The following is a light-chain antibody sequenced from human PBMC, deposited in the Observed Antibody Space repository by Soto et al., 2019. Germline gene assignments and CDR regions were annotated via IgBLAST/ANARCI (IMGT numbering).Light chain of an antibody. CDR1: QDIKNY. Sequence: DIQMTQSPSSLSASVGDSVTITCHASQDIKNYLNWYQQKPGKATKLLIYDAANLQTGVPIRFSGSGSGTDFTFTISSLQPEDIATYYCQQFDDLPLSFGGGTKVEIK. V-gene: IGKV1-33*01. CDR3: QQFDDLPLS. CDR2: DAA. J-gene: IGKJ4*01.